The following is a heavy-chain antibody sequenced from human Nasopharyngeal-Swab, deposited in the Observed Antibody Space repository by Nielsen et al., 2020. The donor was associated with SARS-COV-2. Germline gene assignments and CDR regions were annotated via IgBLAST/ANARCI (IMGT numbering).Heavy chain of an antibody. V-gene: IGHV3-7*01. CDR3: ARYCSSTSCYPPYFDY. Sequence: GESLKISCAASGFTFSSYWMSWVRQAPGKGLEWVANIKQDGSEKYYVDSVKGRFTISRDNAKNSLYLQMNSLRAEDTAVYYCARYCSSTSCYPPYFDYWGQGTLVTVSS. D-gene: IGHD2-2*01. J-gene: IGHJ4*02. CDR1: GFTFSSYW. CDR2: IKQDGSEK.